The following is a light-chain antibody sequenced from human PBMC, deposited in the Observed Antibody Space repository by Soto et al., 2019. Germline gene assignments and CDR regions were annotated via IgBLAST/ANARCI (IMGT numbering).Light chain of an antibody. CDR3: QKYGSSTWK. Sequence: EIVLTQSPGTLSLSPGEIATLSCSASQSVSSSYLAWYQQKPGQAPRLLIYGASSRATGIPDRFSGSGSGTDFTLTISRLEPEDFAVYYCQKYGSSTWKFGQGTKVDIK. CDR1: QSVSSSY. CDR2: GAS. J-gene: IGKJ1*01. V-gene: IGKV3-20*01.